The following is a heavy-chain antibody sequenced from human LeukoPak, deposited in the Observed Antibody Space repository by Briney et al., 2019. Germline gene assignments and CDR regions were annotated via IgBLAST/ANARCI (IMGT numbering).Heavy chain of an antibody. V-gene: IGHV4-34*01. CDR2: IGHGGST. Sequence: SETLSLTCAVYGESLSGYFWTWIRQPPGKGLEWIGEIGHGGSTSYNPSLKSRVTMSADTSKNQFSLKLRSVTAADTAVYYCARRIRGVTVDYWGQGTLVTVSS. CDR1: GESLSGYF. J-gene: IGHJ4*02. D-gene: IGHD3-10*01. CDR3: ARRIRGVTVDY.